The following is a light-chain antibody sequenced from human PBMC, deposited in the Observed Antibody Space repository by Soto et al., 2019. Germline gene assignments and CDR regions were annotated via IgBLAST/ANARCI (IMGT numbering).Light chain of an antibody. J-gene: IGKJ1*01. CDR2: AAS. CDR3: QQYNSHPWT. V-gene: IGKV1-17*03. CDR1: QPISNY. Sequence: DIQMTQSPSAMSASVGDRVIITCRSSQPISNYLAWFQQKPGQAPKRLIYAASTLQSGVPSRFSGSGSGTEFTLTISSLQTDDFGTYYCQQYNSHPWTFGQGTKVDIK.